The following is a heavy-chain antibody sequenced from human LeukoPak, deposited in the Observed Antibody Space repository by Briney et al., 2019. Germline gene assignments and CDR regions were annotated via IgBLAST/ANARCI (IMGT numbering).Heavy chain of an antibody. CDR2: ISGSGGST. D-gene: IGHD1-1*01. J-gene: IGHJ4*02. CDR3: ANVGTTSSKQSVYYFDY. Sequence: PGGSLRLSCAASGFTFSSYAMSWVRQAPGKGLEWVSAISGSGGSTYYADSVKGRFTISRDNSKNTLYLQMNSLRAEDTAVYYCANVGTTSSKQSVYYFDYWGQGTLVTVSS. CDR1: GFTFSSYA. V-gene: IGHV3-23*01.